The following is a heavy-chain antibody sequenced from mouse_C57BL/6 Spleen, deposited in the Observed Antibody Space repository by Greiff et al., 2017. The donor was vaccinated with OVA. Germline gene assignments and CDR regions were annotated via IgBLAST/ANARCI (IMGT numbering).Heavy chain of an antibody. Sequence: VMLVESGPGLVAPSQSLSITCTVSGFSLTSYGVHWVRQPPGKGLEWLVVIWSDGSTTYNSALKSRLSISKDNSKIQVFLKMNSLQTDDTAMYYCARHEGNYDYFDYWGQGTTLTVSS. V-gene: IGHV2-6-1*01. J-gene: IGHJ2*01. CDR1: GFSLTSYG. D-gene: IGHD2-1*01. CDR3: ARHEGNYDYFDY. CDR2: IWSDGST.